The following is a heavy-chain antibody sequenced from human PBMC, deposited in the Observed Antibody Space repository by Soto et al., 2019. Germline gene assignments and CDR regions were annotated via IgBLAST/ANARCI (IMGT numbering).Heavy chain of an antibody. Sequence: QVELVQSGAEVKKPGSSVKVSCQASEDTFRNYAISCVRQAPGQGLEWMGGIIPIFGTANYAQKFQGRVTITADTSANAVYVELISLRSEETAVYYCASTMYDSSAYYFWYLGLWGRGTLVTVSS. CDR3: ASTMYDSSAYYFWYLGL. D-gene: IGHD3-22*01. V-gene: IGHV1-69*06. CDR2: IIPIFGTA. CDR1: EDTFRNYA. J-gene: IGHJ2*01.